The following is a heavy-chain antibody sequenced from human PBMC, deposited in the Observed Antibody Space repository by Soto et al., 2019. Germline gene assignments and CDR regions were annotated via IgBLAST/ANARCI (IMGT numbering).Heavy chain of an antibody. Sequence: QVQLQESGPGLVKPSETLSLTCTVSGGSISSYYWSWIRQPPGKGLEWIGYIYYSGSTNYNPCLKRRVTISVDTSKNQFSLKLSSVTAADTAVYYCARGGGSPDYWGQGTLVTVSS. J-gene: IGHJ4*02. CDR2: IYYSGST. CDR3: ARGGGSPDY. CDR1: GGSISSYY. D-gene: IGHD1-26*01. V-gene: IGHV4-59*08.